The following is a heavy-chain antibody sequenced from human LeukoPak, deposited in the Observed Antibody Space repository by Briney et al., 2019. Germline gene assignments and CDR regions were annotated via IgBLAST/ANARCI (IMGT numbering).Heavy chain of an antibody. D-gene: IGHD3-22*01. V-gene: IGHV4-30-4*01. Sequence: SQTLSLTCTVSGGSISSGDYYWSWIRQPPGKGLEWIGYIYYSGSTYYNPSLKSRVTTSVDTSKNQFSLKLSSVTAADTAVYYCAGNKYYYDSSGYSCQFDPWGQGTLVTVSS. CDR1: GGSISSGDYY. CDR3: AGNKYYYDSSGYSCQFDP. J-gene: IGHJ5*02. CDR2: IYYSGST.